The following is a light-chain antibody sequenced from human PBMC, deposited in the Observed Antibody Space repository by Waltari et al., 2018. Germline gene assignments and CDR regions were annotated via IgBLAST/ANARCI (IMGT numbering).Light chain of an antibody. CDR1: SSNIGSNS. Sequence: QSVLTQPPSASGTPGQRVILSCSGSSSNIGSNSVNWYQQLPGTAPKLLIYSNSQRPSGVPDRFSGSRSGTSASLAISGLQSEDEADYYCATWDDSPDGPVFGGGTKLTVL. V-gene: IGLV1-44*01. CDR3: ATWDDSPDGPV. J-gene: IGLJ3*02. CDR2: SNS.